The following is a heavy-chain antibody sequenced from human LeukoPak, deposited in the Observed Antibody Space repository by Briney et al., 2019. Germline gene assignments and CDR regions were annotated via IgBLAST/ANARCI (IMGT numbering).Heavy chain of an antibody. CDR1: GGSMSSYY. D-gene: IGHD5-12*01. CDR3: ARGDRRGGYDKTFDY. Sequence: SETLSLTCTVSGGSMSSYYWNWIRQPPGKGLEWIGYIYYSGSTNYNPSLKSRVTISADTSKNQFSLKLSSVTAADTAVYYCARGDRRGGYDKTFDYWGQGTLVTVSS. V-gene: IGHV4-59*01. J-gene: IGHJ4*02. CDR2: IYYSGST.